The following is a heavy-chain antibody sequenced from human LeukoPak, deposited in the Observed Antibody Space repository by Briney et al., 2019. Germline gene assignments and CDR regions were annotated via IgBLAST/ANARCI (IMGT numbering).Heavy chain of an antibody. V-gene: IGHV4-30-4*01. CDR2: IYYSGST. D-gene: IGHD3-22*01. CDR1: GGSISSGDYC. Sequence: PSETLSLTCTVSGGSISSGDYCWSWIRQPPGKGLEWIGYIYYSGSTYYNPSLKSRVTISVDTSKNQCSLKLSSVTAADTAVYYCAREPDYYDSSGYYSRDYWGQGTLVTVSS. CDR3: AREPDYYDSSGYYSRDY. J-gene: IGHJ4*02.